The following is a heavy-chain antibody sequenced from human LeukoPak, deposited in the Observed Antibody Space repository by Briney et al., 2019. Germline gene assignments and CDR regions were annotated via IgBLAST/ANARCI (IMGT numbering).Heavy chain of an antibody. CDR2: ISGSGGST. Sequence: GGSLRLSCAASGFTFSSYAMSWVRQAPGKGLEWVSAISGSGGSTYYADSVKGRFTISRDNSKNSLYLQMNSLRTEDTALYYCAKAPYYYEANWFDPWGQGTLVTVSS. CDR1: GFTFSSYA. V-gene: IGHV3-23*01. D-gene: IGHD3-22*01. J-gene: IGHJ5*02. CDR3: AKAPYYYEANWFDP.